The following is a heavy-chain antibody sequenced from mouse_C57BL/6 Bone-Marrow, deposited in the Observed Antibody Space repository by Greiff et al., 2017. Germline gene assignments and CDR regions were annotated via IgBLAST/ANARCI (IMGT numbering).Heavy chain of an antibody. CDR2: ISSGGSYT. Sequence: DVKLVESGGDLVKPGGSLKLSCAASGFTFSSYGMSWVRQTPDKRLEWVATISSGGSYTYYPDSVKGRFTISRDNAKNTLYLQMSSLKSEDTAMYDCACRFAWFAYWGQGTLVTVFA. CDR1: GFTFSSYG. V-gene: IGHV5-6*02. CDR3: ACRFAWFAY. J-gene: IGHJ3*01.